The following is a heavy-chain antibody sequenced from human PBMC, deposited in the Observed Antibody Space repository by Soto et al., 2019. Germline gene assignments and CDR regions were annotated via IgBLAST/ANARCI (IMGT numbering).Heavy chain of an antibody. D-gene: IGHD3-22*01. CDR3: ARDGQNYIVVVKIDY. Sequence: LRLSCAASGFTFSSYGMHWVRQAPGKGLEWVAVIWYDGSNKYYADSVKGRFTISRDNSKNTLYLQMNSLRAEDTAVYYCARDGQNYIVVVKIDYWGQGTLVTVSS. CDR2: IWYDGSNK. J-gene: IGHJ4*02. V-gene: IGHV3-33*01. CDR1: GFTFSSYG.